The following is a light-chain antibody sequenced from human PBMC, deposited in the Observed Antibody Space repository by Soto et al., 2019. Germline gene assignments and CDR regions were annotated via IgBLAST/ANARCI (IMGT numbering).Light chain of an antibody. CDR2: DVS. J-gene: IGLJ1*01. V-gene: IGLV2-14*01. CDR1: SSDIGGYNY. CDR3: SSYTSSSTLWV. Sequence: QSALTQPATVTGTPGQSITIFRTGTSSDIGGYNYVSWYQQHPGKAPKLMIYDVSNRPSGFSSRFSGSKSGNTASLAISGLQAEDEADYYCSSYTSSSTLWVFGSGT.